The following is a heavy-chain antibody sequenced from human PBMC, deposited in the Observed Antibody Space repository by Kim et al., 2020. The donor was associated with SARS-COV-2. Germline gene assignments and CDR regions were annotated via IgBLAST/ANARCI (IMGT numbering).Heavy chain of an antibody. CDR3: AGEGSAADTFDY. Sequence: YYADSEEHLFSISSDNAKNSLYLQMNSLRAEDTAVYYCAGEGSAADTFDYWGQGALVTVSS. V-gene: IGHV3-21*01. J-gene: IGHJ4*02. D-gene: IGHD6-13*01.